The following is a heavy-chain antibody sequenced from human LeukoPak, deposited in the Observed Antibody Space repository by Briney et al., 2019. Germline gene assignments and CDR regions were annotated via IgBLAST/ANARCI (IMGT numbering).Heavy chain of an antibody. CDR2: INHSGST. CDR3: ARYRTYYYYYMDV. Sequence: SETLSLTCAVYGGSFSGYYLSWIRQPPGKGLEWIGEINHSGSTNYNPSLKSRVTISVDTSKNQFSLKLSSVTAADTAVYYCARYRTYYYYYMDVWGKGTTVTGSS. J-gene: IGHJ6*03. CDR1: GGSFSGYY. V-gene: IGHV4-34*01. D-gene: IGHD1-7*01.